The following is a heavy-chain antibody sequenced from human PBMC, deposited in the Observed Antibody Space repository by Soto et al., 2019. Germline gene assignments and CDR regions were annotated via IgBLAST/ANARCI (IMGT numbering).Heavy chain of an antibody. CDR3: ATGANFYYDTSRY. Sequence: HGGCLGIACAARGVTVSIYALHWVRKVPGKGLEWVAVMSPNGNNQYYADSVKGRFTISRDTSKSTLYLQMTSLRPDDTAVYYCATGANFYYDTSRYWGQGTLVTVSS. J-gene: IGHJ4*02. CDR2: MSPNGNNQ. V-gene: IGHV3-30-3*02. CDR1: GVTVSIYA. D-gene: IGHD3-22*01.